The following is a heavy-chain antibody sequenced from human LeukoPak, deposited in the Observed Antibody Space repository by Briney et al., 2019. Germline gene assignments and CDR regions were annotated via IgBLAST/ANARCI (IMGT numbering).Heavy chain of an antibody. Sequence: PGGSLRLSCAASGFTFRTSAFSWVRQSPGRGLEWVSTVGTDSDTYYADSVKGRFTIPRDNSKNTVYLQMTGLRADDTAVYYCAKKTPGIHPFDSWGQGTLVTVSP. V-gene: IGHV3-23*01. CDR1: GFTFRTSA. J-gene: IGHJ4*02. D-gene: IGHD6-13*01. CDR2: VGTDSDT. CDR3: AKKTPGIHPFDS.